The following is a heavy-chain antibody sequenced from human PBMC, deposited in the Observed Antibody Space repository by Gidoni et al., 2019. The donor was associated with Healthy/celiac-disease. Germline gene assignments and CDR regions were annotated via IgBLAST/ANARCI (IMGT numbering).Heavy chain of an antibody. V-gene: IGHV3-23*01. CDR1: GFTFSSYA. CDR3: AKHSSSWYVGWFDP. D-gene: IGHD6-13*01. CDR2: ISASGDST. J-gene: IGHJ5*02. Sequence: EVQLLESGGGLVQPGGSLRLSCAASGFTFSSYAMSWVRQAPGKGLEWVSAISASGDSTYFADSVKGRFTISIAHSKNTVYLQMNSLRAEDTAVYYCAKHSSSWYVGWFDPWGQGTLVTVSS.